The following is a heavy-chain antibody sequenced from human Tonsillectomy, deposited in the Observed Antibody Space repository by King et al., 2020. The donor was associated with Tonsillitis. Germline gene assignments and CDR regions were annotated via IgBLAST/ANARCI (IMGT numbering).Heavy chain of an antibody. J-gene: IGHJ4*02. Sequence: VQLVESGGGLVKPGGSLRLACAASGFTFSSYTMSWVRQAPGKGLEWVSSISSSSRYIYYADSVKGRFTISRDNAKNSLYLQMNSLRAEDTAVYYCAREGYDSRGYYSYYFEYWGQGTLITVSS. CDR1: GFTFSSYT. D-gene: IGHD3-22*01. V-gene: IGHV3-21*01. CDR3: AREGYDSRGYYSYYFEY. CDR2: ISSSSRYI.